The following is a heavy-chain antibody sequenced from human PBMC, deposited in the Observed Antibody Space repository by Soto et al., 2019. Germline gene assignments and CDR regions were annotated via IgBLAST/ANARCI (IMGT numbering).Heavy chain of an antibody. D-gene: IGHD6-6*01. CDR2: RSSDGSYE. CDR1: GFPFSTYG. CDR3: ARQWEPTVAARPVDY. Sequence: QVQLVESGGGVVQPGRSVRLSCAASGFPFSTYGIHWVRQAPGKGLEWVALRSSDGSYEHFADSVKGRFTLSRDNSWNTLYLQMNSLRPEDTAVYYCARQWEPTVAARPVDYWGQGTLVTVSS. J-gene: IGHJ4*02. V-gene: IGHV3-30*03.